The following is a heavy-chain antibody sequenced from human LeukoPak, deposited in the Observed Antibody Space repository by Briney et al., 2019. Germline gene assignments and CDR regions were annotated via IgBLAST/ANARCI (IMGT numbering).Heavy chain of an antibody. CDR3: ARYEMDV. Sequence: GGSLRLSCAASGFTFSSYAMYWVRQAPGKGLEYVSSISSNGYSTYYADSVKGRFTISRDNSKNTLYLQMGSLRAEDTAVYYCARYEMDVWGQGTTVTVSS. CDR2: ISSNGYST. V-gene: IGHV3-64*02. CDR1: GFTFSSYA. D-gene: IGHD3-3*01. J-gene: IGHJ6*02.